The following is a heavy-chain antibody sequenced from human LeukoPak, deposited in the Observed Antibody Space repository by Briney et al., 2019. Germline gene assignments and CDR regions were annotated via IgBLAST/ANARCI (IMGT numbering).Heavy chain of an antibody. Sequence: PGGSLRLSCAASGFTVSSNYMSWVRQAPGKGLEWVSVIYSGGSTYYADSVKGRFTISRDNSENTLYLQMNSLRAEDTAGYYCSSDPTATIRFGYWGQGTLVTVSS. CDR2: IYSGGST. V-gene: IGHV3-53*01. J-gene: IGHJ4*02. CDR1: GFTVSSNY. CDR3: SSDPTATIRFGY. D-gene: IGHD5-24*01.